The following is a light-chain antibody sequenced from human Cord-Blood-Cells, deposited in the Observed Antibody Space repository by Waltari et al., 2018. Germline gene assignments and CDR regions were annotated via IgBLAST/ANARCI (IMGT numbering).Light chain of an antibody. J-gene: IGKJ1*01. CDR3: QQSYSTPWT. Sequence: DIQMTQYPSSLSASVGDRVTITCRASQSISSYLNWYQQKPGKAPKPLIYASSSLQSGVPSRFSGSGSGTDFTLTISSLQPEDFATYYCQQSYSTPWTFGQGTKVESK. CDR1: QSISSY. V-gene: IGKV1-39*01. CDR2: ASS.